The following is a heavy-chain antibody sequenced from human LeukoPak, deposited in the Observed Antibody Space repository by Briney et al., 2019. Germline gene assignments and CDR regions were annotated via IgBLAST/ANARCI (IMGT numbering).Heavy chain of an antibody. V-gene: IGHV1-2*02. CDR3: QRDYYGSGSYSTDC. J-gene: IGHJ4*02. CDR2: INPNSGVT. D-gene: IGHD3-10*01. CDR1: GYTFTDYQ. Sequence: ASVKVSCKSSGYTFTDYQVHWVRQAPGQGLEWTGWINPNSGVTNYAQKFQGRVTMTRDTSISTAYMDLSRLRSDDTAVYYCQRDYYGSGSYSTDCWGQGTLVTVSS.